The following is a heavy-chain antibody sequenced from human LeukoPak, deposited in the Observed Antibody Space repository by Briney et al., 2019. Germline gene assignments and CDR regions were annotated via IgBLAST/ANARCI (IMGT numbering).Heavy chain of an antibody. CDR2: IYYSGST. Sequence: PSETLSLTXTVSGGSISSSSYYWGWIRQPPGKGLEWIGSIYYSGSTYYNPSLKSRVTISVDTSKNQFSLKLSSVTAADTAVYYCGWVGATTFVYWGQGTLVTVSS. D-gene: IGHD1-26*01. J-gene: IGHJ4*02. CDR3: GWVGATTFVY. CDR1: GGSISSSSYY. V-gene: IGHV4-39*01.